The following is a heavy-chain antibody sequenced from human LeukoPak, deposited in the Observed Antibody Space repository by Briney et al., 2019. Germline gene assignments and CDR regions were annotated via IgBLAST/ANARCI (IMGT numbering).Heavy chain of an antibody. D-gene: IGHD5-18*01. V-gene: IGHV1-2*02. CDR3: ARGYSSLDY. CDR2: IDPNSGGT. J-gene: IGHJ4*02. Sequence: ASVKVSCKASGYTFTGNYMHWVRQAPGQGLEWMGWIDPNSGGTNYAQNFQGRVAMTRDTSISTAYMELNRLRSDDTAVYHCARGYSSLDYWGQGTLVTVSS. CDR1: GYTFTGNY.